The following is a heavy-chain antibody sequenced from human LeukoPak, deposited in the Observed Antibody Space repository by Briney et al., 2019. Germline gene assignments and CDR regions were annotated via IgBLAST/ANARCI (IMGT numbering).Heavy chain of an antibody. V-gene: IGHV3-30-3*01. Sequence: SGGSLRLSCAASGFTFSSYAMHWVRQAPGKGLEWVAVISYDGSNKYYADSVKGRFTISRDNSKNTLYLQMNSLRAEDTAVYYCARDRRGHYYGSGTNWFDPWGQGTLVTVSS. D-gene: IGHD3-10*01. CDR3: ARDRRGHYYGSGTNWFDP. CDR1: GFTFSSYA. J-gene: IGHJ5*02. CDR2: ISYDGSNK.